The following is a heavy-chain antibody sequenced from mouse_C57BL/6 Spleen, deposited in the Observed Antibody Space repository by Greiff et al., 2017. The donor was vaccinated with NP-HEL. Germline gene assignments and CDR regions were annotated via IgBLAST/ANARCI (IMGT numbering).Heavy chain of an antibody. Sequence: EVQGVESGGGLVKPGGSLKLSCAASGFTFSSYTMSWVRQTPEKRLEWVATISGGGGNTYYPDSVKGRFTISSDNAKNTLYLQMSSLRSEDTALYYCARQGPITTVALDYWGQGTTLTVSS. J-gene: IGHJ2*01. D-gene: IGHD1-1*01. CDR3: ARQGPITTVALDY. CDR2: ISGGGGNT. CDR1: GFTFSSYT. V-gene: IGHV5-9*01.